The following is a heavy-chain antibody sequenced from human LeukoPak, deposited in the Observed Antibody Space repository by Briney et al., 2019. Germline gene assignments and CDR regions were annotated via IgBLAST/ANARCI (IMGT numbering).Heavy chain of an antibody. Sequence: SETLSLTCTVSGGSISSYYWSWIRQPAGKGLEWIGRIYTSGSTNYNPSLKSRVTMSVDTSKNQFSLKLSSVTAADTAVYYCARDQGGPASGDYLYYYGMDVWGQGTTVTVSS. D-gene: IGHD4-17*01. CDR3: ARDQGGPASGDYLYYYGMDV. V-gene: IGHV4-4*07. CDR2: IYTSGST. CDR1: GGSISSYY. J-gene: IGHJ6*02.